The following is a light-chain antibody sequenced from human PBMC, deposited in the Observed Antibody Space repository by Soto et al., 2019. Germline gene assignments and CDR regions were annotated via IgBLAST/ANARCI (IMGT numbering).Light chain of an antibody. CDR3: QQRSNWLI. V-gene: IGKV3-11*01. CDR2: DAS. J-gene: IGKJ4*01. Sequence: EIVLTQSPATLSLSPGERATLSCRASQSVNSYLAWYQQKPGQAPSLLIYDASNRATGIPARFSGSGSGTDYTLTIISLEPEDYAVYNYQQRSNWLIFGGGTKVEIK. CDR1: QSVNSY.